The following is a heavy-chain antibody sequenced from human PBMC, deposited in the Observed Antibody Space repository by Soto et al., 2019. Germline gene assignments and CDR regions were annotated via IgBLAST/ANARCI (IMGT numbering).Heavy chain of an antibody. D-gene: IGHD3-10*01. Sequence: QLQLQESGPGLVKPSETLSLTCTVSGGSISSSSYYWGWIRQPPGKGLEWTGSIYYSGSTYYNPSRKSRVTISVDTSKNQFSMKLSSVTAADTAVYYCATLWFGESPYWGQGTLVTVSS. CDR3: ATLWFGESPY. V-gene: IGHV4-39*01. CDR2: IYYSGST. J-gene: IGHJ4*02. CDR1: GGSISSSSYY.